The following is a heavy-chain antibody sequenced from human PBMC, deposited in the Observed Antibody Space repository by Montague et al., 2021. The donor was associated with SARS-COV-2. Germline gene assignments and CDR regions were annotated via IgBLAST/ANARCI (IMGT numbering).Heavy chain of an antibody. CDR1: GDPTSCPNCY. V-gene: IGHV4-39*01. CDR3: ARHRNYGDHSLDNWFHP. CDR2: IYNSGTT. D-gene: IGHD4/OR15-4a*01. Sequence: SETRSLTCTVSGDPTSCPNCYWGWIRQAPGKGLDWIGTIYNSGTTYYNPSLKSRLTISIDTSKNQFSLKLTSVTAADTAVYYCARHRNYGDHSLDNWFHPWGQGPLVTVSS. J-gene: IGHJ5*02.